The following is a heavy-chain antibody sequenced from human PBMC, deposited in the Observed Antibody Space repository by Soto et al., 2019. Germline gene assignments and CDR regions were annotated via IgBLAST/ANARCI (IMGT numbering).Heavy chain of an antibody. D-gene: IGHD6-13*01. CDR3: AKPLKQLVFDY. Sequence: SPSCAAAGFTFSSCAMRWVRQAPGKGLEWVSAISGSGGSTYYADSVKGRFTISRDNSKNTLYLQMNSLGAEDTAVYYCAKPLKQLVFDYWGQGTLVTVSS. CDR1: GFTFSSCA. J-gene: IGHJ4*02. CDR2: ISGSGGST. V-gene: IGHV3-23*01.